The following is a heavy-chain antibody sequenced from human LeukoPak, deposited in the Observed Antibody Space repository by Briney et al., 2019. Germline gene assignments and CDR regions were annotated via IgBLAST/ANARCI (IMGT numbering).Heavy chain of an antibody. V-gene: IGHV4-4*02. Sequence: PSETLSLTCAVSGGSISSNNWWSWVRQPPGKGLEWIGEIYHSGSTNYNPSLKSRVTISIDKSKNQFSLRLSSVTAADTAVYYCARGPYCGGDCHFDSWGQGTLVTVSS. J-gene: IGHJ4*02. CDR2: IYHSGST. CDR3: ARGPYCGGDCHFDS. D-gene: IGHD2-21*02. CDR1: GGSISSNNW.